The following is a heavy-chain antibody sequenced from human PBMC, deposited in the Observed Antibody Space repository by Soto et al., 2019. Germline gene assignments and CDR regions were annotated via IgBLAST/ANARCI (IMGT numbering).Heavy chain of an antibody. CDR2: IIPIFGTA. J-gene: IGHJ4*02. CDR1: GGTFSRHA. D-gene: IGHD5-12*01. Sequence: QVQLVQSGAEVRKPGSSMKVSCKASGGTFSRHAISWVRQAPGQGLEWMGGIIPIFGTANHAQKFQGRVTIIADESTSTVYMELSSLRSEDTAMYYCARSRQRWLQSRDYFDYWGQGTLVTVSS. CDR3: ARSRQRWLQSRDYFDY. V-gene: IGHV1-69*01.